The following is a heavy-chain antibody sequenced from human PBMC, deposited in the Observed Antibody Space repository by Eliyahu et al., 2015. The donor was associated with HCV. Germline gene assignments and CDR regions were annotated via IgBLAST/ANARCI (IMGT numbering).Heavy chain of an antibody. D-gene: IGHD6-19*01. CDR2: IHYSGST. V-gene: IGHV4-59*01. CDR1: GGXIXTYY. CDR3: ASGGGGIAVAGTGGWFDP. Sequence: QVQLQESGPGLVKPSXTLSLTCTVXGGXIXTYYWSWXRQPPGKGPEWLGYIHYSGSTHYNPSLKSRVSISVDXSKNQFSLKLTSVTAADTAVYYCASGGGGIAVAGTGGWFDPWGQGTLVTVSS. J-gene: IGHJ5*02.